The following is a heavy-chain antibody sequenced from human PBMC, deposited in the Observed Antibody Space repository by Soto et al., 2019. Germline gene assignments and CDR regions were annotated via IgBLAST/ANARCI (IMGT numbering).Heavy chain of an antibody. CDR1: GFIFNNYW. V-gene: IGHV3-43*01. CDR2: ISWDSRNR. J-gene: IGHJ4*02. Sequence: PGGSLRLSCAASGFIFNNYWMSWVRQAPGKGLEWVSLISWDSRNRYYAESVKGRFTISRDNSKNSLYLQMNSLRTEDTALYYCAKEMGEWLPLDSWGQGTQVTVSS. D-gene: IGHD3-3*01. CDR3: AKEMGEWLPLDS.